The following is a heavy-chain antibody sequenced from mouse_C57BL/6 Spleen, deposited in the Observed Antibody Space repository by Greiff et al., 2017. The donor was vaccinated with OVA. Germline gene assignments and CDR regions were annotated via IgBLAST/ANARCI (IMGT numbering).Heavy chain of an antibody. Sequence: QVQLQQPGAELVRPGTSVKLSCKASGYTFTSYWMHWVKQRPGQGLEWIGVIDPSDSYTNYNQKFKGKATLTVDTSSSTAYMQLSSLTSEDSAVYYCARRYGSSYYWYFDVWGTGTTVTVSS. J-gene: IGHJ1*03. V-gene: IGHV1-59*01. CDR1: GYTFTSYW. D-gene: IGHD1-1*01. CDR2: IDPSDSYT. CDR3: ARRYGSSYYWYFDV.